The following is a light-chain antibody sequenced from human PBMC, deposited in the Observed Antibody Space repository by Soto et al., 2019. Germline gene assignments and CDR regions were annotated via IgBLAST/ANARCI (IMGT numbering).Light chain of an antibody. CDR3: QQYGSSPRT. J-gene: IGKJ5*01. V-gene: IGKV3-20*01. Sequence: EIVVTQSPATLSLSPGERATLSCRASQSVSDSSLAWYQQKVGRAPRVLIYGASSRATGIPDRFSGGGSGTDFTLTITRLEPEDFAVYYCQQYGSSPRTFGQGTRLEIK. CDR2: GAS. CDR1: QSVSDSS.